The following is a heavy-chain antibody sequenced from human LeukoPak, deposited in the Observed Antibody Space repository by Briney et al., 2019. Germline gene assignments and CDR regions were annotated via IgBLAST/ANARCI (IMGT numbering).Heavy chain of an antibody. Sequence: PSETLSLTCAVYGGSFSGYYWSWIRQPPGKGLEWIGEINHSGSTNYNPSLKSRVTISVDTSKNQFSLKLSSVTAADTAVYYCARLTTGYSYWGQGTLVTVSS. CDR1: GGSFSGYY. CDR3: ARLTTGYSY. J-gene: IGHJ4*02. V-gene: IGHV4-34*01. D-gene: IGHD3-9*01. CDR2: INHSGST.